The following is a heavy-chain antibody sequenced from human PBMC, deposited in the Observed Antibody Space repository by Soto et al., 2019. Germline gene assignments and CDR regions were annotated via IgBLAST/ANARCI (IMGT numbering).Heavy chain of an antibody. D-gene: IGHD1-26*01. Sequence: EVQLVESGGGLVQPGGSLRLSCAASEFTFSGYWMHWVRQAPGKGLECVTNINEAGTENYYVDSVKGRFAISRDNAKNSLYLHMNSLRAEDTAVYYCASELLRVCSFDIWCQVTLVTVSS. CDR3: ASELLRVCSFDI. J-gene: IGHJ3*02. CDR2: INEAGTEN. V-gene: IGHV3-7*01. CDR1: EFTFSGYW.